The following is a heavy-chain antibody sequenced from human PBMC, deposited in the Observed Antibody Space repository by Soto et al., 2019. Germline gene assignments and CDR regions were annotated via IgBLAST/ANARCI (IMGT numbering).Heavy chain of an antibody. J-gene: IGHJ6*02. D-gene: IGHD3-3*01. V-gene: IGHV3-15*07. CDR3: TTAGGSSGVTIFDYYYGMDV. CDR2: IKSKTDGGTT. Sequence: PGGSLRLSCAASGFTFSNAWMNWVRQAPGKGLEWVGRIKSKTDGGTTDYAAPVKGRFTISRDDSKNTLYLQMNSLKTEDTAVYYCTTAGGSSGVTIFDYYYGMDVWGQGTTVTVSS. CDR1: GFTFSNAW.